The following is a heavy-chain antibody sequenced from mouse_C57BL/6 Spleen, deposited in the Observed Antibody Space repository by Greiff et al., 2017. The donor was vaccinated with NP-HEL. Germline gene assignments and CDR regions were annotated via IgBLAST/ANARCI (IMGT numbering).Heavy chain of an antibody. Sequence: QVQLQQPGAELVMPGASVKLSCKASGYTFTSYWMHWVKQRPGQGLEWIGEIDPSDSYTNYNQKFKGKSTLTVDKSSSTAYMQLSSLTSEDSAVYYCARRNYGSIPYAMDYWGQGTSVTVSS. CDR2: IDPSDSYT. CDR1: GYTFTSYW. CDR3: ARRNYGSIPYAMDY. J-gene: IGHJ4*01. D-gene: IGHD1-1*01. V-gene: IGHV1-69*01.